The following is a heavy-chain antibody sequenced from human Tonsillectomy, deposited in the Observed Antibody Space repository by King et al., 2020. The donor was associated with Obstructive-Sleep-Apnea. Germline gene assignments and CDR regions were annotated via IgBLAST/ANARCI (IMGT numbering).Heavy chain of an antibody. CDR2: IRSSSSYI. V-gene: IGHV3-21*01. CDR3: VRDYSVVSGLDV. D-gene: IGHD2-15*01. CDR1: GFTFSTYS. J-gene: IGHJ6*02. Sequence: VQLVESGGGLVKPGGSLRLSCVASGFTFSTYSINWVRQAPGKGLEWVSSIRSSSSYIYYADSVKGRFTISRDNAKNSLYLQINSLRAEDTAFYYCVRDYSVVSGLDVWGQGTTVTVSS.